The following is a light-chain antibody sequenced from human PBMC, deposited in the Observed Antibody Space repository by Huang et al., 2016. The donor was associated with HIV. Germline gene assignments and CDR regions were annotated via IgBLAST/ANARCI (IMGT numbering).Light chain of an antibody. V-gene: IGKV3-20*01. CDR3: HQYGRSPPT. Sequence: EIVLTQSPGTLSLSPGESATLSCRANQTVTRRSLAWYQQRPGQAPRLLISGASSRATGIPDRFSGSGSGTDFALTISGLEPEDFVIYYCHQYGRSPPTFGRGTKLEIK. J-gene: IGKJ2*01. CDR2: GAS. CDR1: QTVTRRS.